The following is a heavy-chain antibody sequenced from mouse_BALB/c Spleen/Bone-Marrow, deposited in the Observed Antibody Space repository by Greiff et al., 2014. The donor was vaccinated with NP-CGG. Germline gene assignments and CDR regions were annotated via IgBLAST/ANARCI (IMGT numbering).Heavy chain of an antibody. CDR2: ILPGSGST. J-gene: IGHJ3*01. Sequence: QVQLQQSGAELMKPGASVKISCKATGYTFSSYWIEWVKQRPGHGLEWIGEILPGSGSTNYNEKFKGKATFTADTSSSTAYMQLSSLTSEDSAVYYCARTYYAYAWFVYWGQGTLVTVSA. CDR1: GYTFSSYW. D-gene: IGHD2-9*01. V-gene: IGHV1-9*01. CDR3: ARTYYAYAWFVY.